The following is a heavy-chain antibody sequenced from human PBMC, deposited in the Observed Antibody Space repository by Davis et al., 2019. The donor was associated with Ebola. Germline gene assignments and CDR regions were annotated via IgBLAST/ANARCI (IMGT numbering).Heavy chain of an antibody. CDR2: MYYSGST. V-gene: IGHV4-39*01. Sequence: PSETLSLTCTVSGGSTSSSSYYWGWIRQPPGRGLEWIWSMYYSGSTYYNPSLKSRVTISVDTSKNQFSLKLSSVTAADTAVYYCARHPDTDFDYWGKGILVTVSS. CDR3: ARHPDTDFDY. D-gene: IGHD5-18*01. CDR1: GGSTSSSSYY. J-gene: IGHJ4*02.